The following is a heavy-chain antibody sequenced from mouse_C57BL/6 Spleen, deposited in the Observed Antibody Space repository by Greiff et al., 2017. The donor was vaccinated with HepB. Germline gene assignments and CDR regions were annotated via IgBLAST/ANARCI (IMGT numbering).Heavy chain of an antibody. Sequence: QVQLQQPGAELVKPGASVKLSCKASGYTFTSYWMQWVKPRPGQGLEWIGEIDPSDSYTNYNQKFKGKATLTVDTSSSTAYMQLSSLTSEDSAVYYCARRGLRPYYAMDYWGQGTSVTVSS. D-gene: IGHD2-4*01. CDR1: GYTFTSYW. J-gene: IGHJ4*01. CDR2: IDPSDSYT. CDR3: ARRGLRPYYAMDY. V-gene: IGHV1-50*01.